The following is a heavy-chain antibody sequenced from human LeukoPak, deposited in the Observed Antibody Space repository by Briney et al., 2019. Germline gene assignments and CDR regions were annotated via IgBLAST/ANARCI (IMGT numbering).Heavy chain of an antibody. Sequence: ASVKVSCKASGYTFTSYGISWVRQAPGQGLEWMGWISAYNGNTNYAQKLQGRVTMTTDTSTSTAYMELRSLRSDDTAVYYCARAPQFRNYYDSSGFLDYWGQGTLVTVSS. CDR1: GYTFTSYG. CDR2: ISAYNGNT. D-gene: IGHD3-22*01. CDR3: ARAPQFRNYYDSSGFLDY. V-gene: IGHV1-18*01. J-gene: IGHJ4*02.